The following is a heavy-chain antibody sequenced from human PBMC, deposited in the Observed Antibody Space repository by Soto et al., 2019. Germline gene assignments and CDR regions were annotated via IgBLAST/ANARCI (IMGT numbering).Heavy chain of an antibody. Sequence: PGGSLRLSCAASGFTFSSYAMSWVRQAPGKGLEWVSAISGSGGSTYYADSVKGRFTISRDNSKNTLYLQMNSLRAEDTAVYYCAKDRVGSGYSYGSFDYWGQGTLVTVSS. V-gene: IGHV3-23*01. J-gene: IGHJ4*02. CDR2: ISGSGGST. CDR3: AKDRVGSGYSYGSFDY. D-gene: IGHD5-18*01. CDR1: GFTFSSYA.